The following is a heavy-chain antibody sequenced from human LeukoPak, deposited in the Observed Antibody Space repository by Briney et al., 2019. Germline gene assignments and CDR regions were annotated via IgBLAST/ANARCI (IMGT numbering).Heavy chain of an antibody. D-gene: IGHD2-2*01. Sequence: PSETLSLTCTVSGYSISSGYFWGWMRQPPGKGLEWIGSIYQSETAHYNPSLKSRVTISVDTSKNQFSLKLSSVTAADTAVYYCAKRYCSSTTCYDDRGAFDYWGQGTLVTVSS. CDR3: AKRYCSSTTCYDDRGAFDY. V-gene: IGHV4-38-2*02. CDR2: IYQSETA. J-gene: IGHJ4*02. CDR1: GYSISSGYF.